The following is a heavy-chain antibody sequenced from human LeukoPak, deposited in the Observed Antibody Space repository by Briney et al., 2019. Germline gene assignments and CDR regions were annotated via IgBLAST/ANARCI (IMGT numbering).Heavy chain of an antibody. Sequence: ASVTVSCKASGYTFTGYYMHWVRQAPGQGLEWMGRINPNSGGTNYAQKFQGRVTMTRDTSISTAYMELSRLRSDDTAVYYCAREVVNRGFDYWGQGTLVTVSS. CDR2: INPNSGGT. D-gene: IGHD4-23*01. V-gene: IGHV1-2*06. J-gene: IGHJ4*02. CDR1: GYTFTGYY. CDR3: AREVVNRGFDY.